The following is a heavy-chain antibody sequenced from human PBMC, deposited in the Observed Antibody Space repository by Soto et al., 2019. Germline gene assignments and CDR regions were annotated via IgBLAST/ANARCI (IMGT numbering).Heavy chain of an antibody. CDR3: ARRGYCGSTTGKYYFYYYGMDV. J-gene: IGHJ6*02. D-gene: IGHD2-2*01. CDR1: GFSFSSYA. Sequence: TGGSLRLSCAASGFSFSSYAMNWVRQAPGKGLEWVSFISGRGTTIYYADSVKGRFTVSRDNVKNSLYLQVNSLRDEDTAVYYCARRGYCGSTTGKYYFYYYGMDVWGQGTTVTVSS. CDR2: ISGRGTTI. V-gene: IGHV3-48*02.